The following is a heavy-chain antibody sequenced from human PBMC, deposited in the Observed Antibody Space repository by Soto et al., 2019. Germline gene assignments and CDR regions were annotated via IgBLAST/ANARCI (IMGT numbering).Heavy chain of an antibody. J-gene: IGHJ3*02. CDR2: TSYDGTNK. Sequence: QVQLVESGGGVAQPGGSLRLSCKASGFTLSNYAMHWVRQAPGKGLEWVAVTSYDGTNKYDADSVKGRFTISRDNSKNTLFLEMNILKSEDTAVYHCARGDGAFDIWGQGTMVIVSS. CDR3: ARGDGAFDI. CDR1: GFTLSNYA. V-gene: IGHV3-30-3*01.